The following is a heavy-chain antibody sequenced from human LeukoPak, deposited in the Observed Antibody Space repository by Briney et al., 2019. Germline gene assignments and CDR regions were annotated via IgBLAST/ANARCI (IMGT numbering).Heavy chain of an antibody. CDR3: ARQETGDYYDSSGYPRGVDY. V-gene: IGHV1-2*02. D-gene: IGHD3-22*01. J-gene: IGHJ4*02. Sequence: RASVKVSCKASGYTFTGYYMHWVRQAPGQGLEWMGWINPNSGGTNYAQKFQGRVTMTRDTSISTAYMELSRLRSDDTDVYYCARQETGDYYDSSGYPRGVDYWGQGTLVTVSS. CDR2: INPNSGGT. CDR1: GYTFTGYY.